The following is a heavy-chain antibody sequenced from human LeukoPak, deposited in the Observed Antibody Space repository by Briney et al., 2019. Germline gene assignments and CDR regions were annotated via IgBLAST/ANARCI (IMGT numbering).Heavy chain of an antibody. V-gene: IGHV1-18*01. CDR1: GYTFTSCG. J-gene: IGHJ5*02. Sequence: WASGKVSCNSSGYTFTSCGISWVRQAPGQGLEGMGGISAYNGNTNYAQKLQGRVTITTDTSTSTAYMELRSLRSDDTAVYYCARDHCSSTSCPLNWFDPWGQGTLVTVSS. CDR3: ARDHCSSTSCPLNWFDP. CDR2: ISAYNGNT. D-gene: IGHD2-2*01.